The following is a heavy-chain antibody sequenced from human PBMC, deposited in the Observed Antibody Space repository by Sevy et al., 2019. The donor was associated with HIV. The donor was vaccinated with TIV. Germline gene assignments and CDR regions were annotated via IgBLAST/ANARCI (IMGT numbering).Heavy chain of an antibody. CDR2: INPNSGGT. J-gene: IGHJ4*02. CDR1: GYTFTGYY. Sequence: ASVKVSCKASGYTFTGYYMHWVRQAPGQGLEWMGWINPNSGGTNYAQKFQGRVTMTRDTSISTAYMELSRLRSDDTAVYYCARVLGELLTQFDYWGQGTLVTVSS. D-gene: IGHD3-10*01. V-gene: IGHV1-2*02. CDR3: ARVLGELLTQFDY.